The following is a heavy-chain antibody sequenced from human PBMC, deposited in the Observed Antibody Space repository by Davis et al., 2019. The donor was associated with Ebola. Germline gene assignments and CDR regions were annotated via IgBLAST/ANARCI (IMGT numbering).Heavy chain of an antibody. J-gene: IGHJ6*02. Sequence: LSLTCAASGFTFSDYYMSWIRQAPGKGLECISYISSSGSTKYYADSVKGRFTISRDNAKNSLYPQMNSLRGEDTAVYYCARDDILTDVLYYYYYGMDVWGQGTTVTVSS. CDR1: GFTFSDYY. V-gene: IGHV3-11*01. CDR2: ISSSGSTK. CDR3: ARDDILTDVLYYYYYGMDV. D-gene: IGHD3-9*01.